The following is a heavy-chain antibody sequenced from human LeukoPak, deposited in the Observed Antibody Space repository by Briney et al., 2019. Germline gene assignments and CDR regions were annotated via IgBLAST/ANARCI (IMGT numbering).Heavy chain of an antibody. CDR1: GYSFSGDW. D-gene: IGHD2-15*01. CDR2: IFPIESKT. Sequence: GESLKISCKASGYSFSGDWIAWVRQLPGKGLEWLGIIFPIESKTTYRPSFQAQVPIPADKSISTAYLQWSGLKPSDTVRYYCTRGCSGGSCSRDAMDVWGQGTMVTVSS. J-gene: IGHJ6*02. CDR3: TRGCSGGSCSRDAMDV. V-gene: IGHV5-51*01.